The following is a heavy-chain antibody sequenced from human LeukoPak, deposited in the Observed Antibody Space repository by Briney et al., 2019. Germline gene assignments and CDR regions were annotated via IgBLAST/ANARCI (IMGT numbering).Heavy chain of an antibody. CDR2: TYYTGST. D-gene: IGHD2-15*01. CDR3: ASLQLLGRYYFDS. Sequence: SETLSLTCTVSGDSVTNNNYYWGWIRQPPGKGLEWIGGTYYTGSTYYNPSLKSQVTISVDTSKSQFSLRLTSVTATDTAVYYCASLQLLGRYYFDSWGQGTLVTVSS. V-gene: IGHV4-39*01. CDR1: GDSVTNNNYY. J-gene: IGHJ4*02.